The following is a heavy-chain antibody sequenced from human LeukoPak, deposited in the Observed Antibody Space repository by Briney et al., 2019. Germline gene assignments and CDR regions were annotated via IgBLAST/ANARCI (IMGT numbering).Heavy chain of an antibody. CDR3: ARDSGDRYYYMDV. J-gene: IGHJ6*03. CDR1: GGTFISYA. V-gene: IGHV1-69*13. CDR2: IIPIFGTA. D-gene: IGHD1-26*01. Sequence: SVKVSCKASGGTFISYAISWVRQAPGQGLEWMGGIIPIFGTANYAQKFQGRVEITGDESTSTAYMELSSLRSDDTAVYYCARDSGDRYYYMDVWGKGTTVTVSS.